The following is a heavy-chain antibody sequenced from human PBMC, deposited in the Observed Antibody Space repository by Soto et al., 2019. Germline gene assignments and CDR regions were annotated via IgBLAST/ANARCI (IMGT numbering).Heavy chain of an antibody. Sequence: PGGSLRLSCAASGFTFSSYGMHWVRQDPGKGLEWVAVISYDGSNKYYADSVKGRFTISRDNSKNTLYLQMNSLRAEDTAVYYCAKDIVVVPAAMGNYYYYYGMDVWGQGTTVTVSS. D-gene: IGHD2-2*01. CDR2: ISYDGSNK. CDR1: GFTFSSYG. CDR3: AKDIVVVPAAMGNYYYYYGMDV. V-gene: IGHV3-30*18. J-gene: IGHJ6*02.